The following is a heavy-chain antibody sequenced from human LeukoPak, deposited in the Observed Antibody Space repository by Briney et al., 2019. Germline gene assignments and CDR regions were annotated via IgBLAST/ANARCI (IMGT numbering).Heavy chain of an antibody. CDR3: ARTYDYVWGSYRYTIRPFDY. CDR2: INHSGST. V-gene: IGHV4-34*01. J-gene: IGHJ4*02. D-gene: IGHD3-16*02. CDR1: GGSFSGYY. Sequence: PSETLSLTCAVYGGSFSGYYWSWIRQPPGKGLEWIGEINHSGSTNYNPSLTSRVTISVDTSKNQFSLKLSSVTAADTAVYYCARTYDYVWGSYRYTIRPFDYWGQGTLVTVSS.